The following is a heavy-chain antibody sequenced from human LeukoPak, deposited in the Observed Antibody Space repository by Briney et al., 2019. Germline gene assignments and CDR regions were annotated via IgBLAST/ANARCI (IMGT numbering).Heavy chain of an antibody. J-gene: IGHJ2*01. V-gene: IGHV4-59*12. CDR3: ARDSTHYYYDSSGYLNWYFDL. CDR2: IYNSGST. Sequence: SETLSLTCTVSGGSISSYYWSWIRQPPGKGLEGIGYIYNSGSTNYNPSLKSRVTISVDTSKKQFSLKLRSVTAADTAVYYCARDSTHYYYDSSGYLNWYFDLWGRGTLVTVSS. D-gene: IGHD3-22*01. CDR1: GGSISSYY.